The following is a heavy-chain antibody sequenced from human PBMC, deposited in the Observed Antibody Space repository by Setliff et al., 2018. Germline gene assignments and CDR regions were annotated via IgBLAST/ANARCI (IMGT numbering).Heavy chain of an antibody. Sequence: SETLSLTCTVSGGSITESCWSWIRQPAGKGLEWIGRLHTSGTTDYNPSLKGRVTISADTSTNHFSLKLTSVTAADTAVYYCARDNTIVGATDYWGQGALVTVSS. D-gene: IGHD1-26*01. J-gene: IGHJ4*02. CDR1: GGSITESC. CDR2: LHTSGTT. CDR3: ARDNTIVGATDY. V-gene: IGHV4-4*07.